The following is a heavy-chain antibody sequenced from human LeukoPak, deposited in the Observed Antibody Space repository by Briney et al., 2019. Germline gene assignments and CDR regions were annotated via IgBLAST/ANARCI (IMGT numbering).Heavy chain of an antibody. CDR2: VSSDETTK. Sequence: GGSQRLSCAASGFTFTNYAIHRVRQAPGKGLEWLAVVSSDETTKFYADSVKGQFTISRDNSKNTVHLQMDSLRTEDTAVYYCVKKGGNNGRYDYFDYWGQGTLVTVSS. CDR3: VKKGGNNGRYDYFDY. CDR1: GFTFTNYA. V-gene: IGHV3-30-3*02. D-gene: IGHD4-23*01. J-gene: IGHJ4*02.